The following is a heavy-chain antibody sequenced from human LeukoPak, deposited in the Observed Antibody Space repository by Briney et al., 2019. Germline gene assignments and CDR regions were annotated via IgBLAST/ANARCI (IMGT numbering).Heavy chain of an antibody. CDR3: ARDRYVGATTAGDSDS. D-gene: IGHD1-26*01. J-gene: IGHJ4*02. V-gene: IGHV3-33*01. Sequence: PGGSLRLSCAASGFTFSSYDIHWVRQTPGKGLEWVALIWYDGSYKYYADSVKGRFTISRDNAKNSLYLQMNSLRAEDTAVYYCARDRYVGATTAGDSDSWGQGTLVTVSS. CDR1: GFTFSSYD. CDR2: IWYDGSYK.